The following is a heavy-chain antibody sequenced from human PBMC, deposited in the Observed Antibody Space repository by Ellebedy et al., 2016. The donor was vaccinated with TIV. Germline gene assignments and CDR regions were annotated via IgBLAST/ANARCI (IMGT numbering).Heavy chain of an antibody. CDR3: VVGLFHP. V-gene: IGHV1-8*01. CDR1: GYTFTDYD. J-gene: IGHJ5*02. D-gene: IGHD3/OR15-3a*01. Sequence: AASVKVSCKASGYTFTDYDINWARQAPGQGPEYLGWMKPGSGNTGYAQKFEGRVTMTRNTSTSTSYMELSSLRSDDTAIYYCVVGLFHPWGQGTLVSVSS. CDR2: MKPGSGNT.